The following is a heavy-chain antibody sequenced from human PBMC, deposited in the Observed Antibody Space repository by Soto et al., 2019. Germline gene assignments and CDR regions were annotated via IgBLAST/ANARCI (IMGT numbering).Heavy chain of an antibody. V-gene: IGHV3-30-3*01. Sequence: GGSLRLSCAASGFTFSSYAMHWVRQAPGKGLEWVAVISYDGSNKYYADSVKGRFTISRDNSKNTLYLQMNSLRAEDTAVYYCASGTVTTSDYWGQGTLVTVSS. CDR1: GFTFSSYA. CDR3: ASGTVTTSDY. D-gene: IGHD4-17*01. J-gene: IGHJ4*02. CDR2: ISYDGSNK.